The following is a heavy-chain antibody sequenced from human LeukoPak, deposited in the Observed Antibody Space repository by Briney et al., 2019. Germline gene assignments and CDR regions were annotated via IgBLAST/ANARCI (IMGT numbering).Heavy chain of an antibody. J-gene: IGHJ4*02. Sequence: KPSETLSLTCTVSGGSVSPYYWNWIRQPPGKGLEWIGYISYSGSTSFNPSLKSRVTISVDTSTNKFSLALSSVTAADTAVYYCARAGSYRPTMTLWGQGTLVTVSS. CDR3: ARAGSYRPTMTL. D-gene: IGHD3-22*01. CDR2: ISYSGST. CDR1: GGSVSPYY. V-gene: IGHV4-59*02.